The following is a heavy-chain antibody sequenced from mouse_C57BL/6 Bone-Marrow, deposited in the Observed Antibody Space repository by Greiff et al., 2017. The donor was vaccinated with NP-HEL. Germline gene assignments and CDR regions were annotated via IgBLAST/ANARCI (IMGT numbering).Heavy chain of an antibody. V-gene: IGHV1-61*01. Sequence: QVQLKQPGAELVRPGSSVKLSCKASGYTFTSYWMDWVKQRPGQGLEWIGNIYPSDSETHYNQKFKDKATLTVDKSSSTAYMQPSSLTSEDSAVYYCARDYGSSYYFDYWGQGTTLTVSS. CDR1: GYTFTSYW. CDR3: ARDYGSSYYFDY. D-gene: IGHD1-1*01. CDR2: IYPSDSET. J-gene: IGHJ2*01.